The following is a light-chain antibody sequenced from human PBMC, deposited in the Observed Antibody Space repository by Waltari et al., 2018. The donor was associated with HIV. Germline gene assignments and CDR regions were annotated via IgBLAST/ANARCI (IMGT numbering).Light chain of an antibody. J-gene: IGLJ2*01. CDR3: AAWDDSLHGEL. V-gene: IGLV1-44*01. CDR2: SNN. Sequence: QSVLTQTPSLSGTPGQRVTISCSGGYSNIGSNPVNWYQQFPGTAPRLLTYSNNQRPSGVPDRFSGSKSGTSASLVISELQSQDEADYHCAAWDDSLHGELFGGGTKLTVL. CDR1: YSNIGSNP.